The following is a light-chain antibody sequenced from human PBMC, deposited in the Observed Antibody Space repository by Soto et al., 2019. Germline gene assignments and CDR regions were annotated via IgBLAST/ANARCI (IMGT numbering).Light chain of an antibody. CDR3: SSYTSTNTRYV. J-gene: IGLJ1*01. CDR2: EVS. V-gene: IGLV2-14*01. CDR1: SSDVGAYNY. Sequence: QSALTQPASVSGSPGQSITISCTGTSSDVGAYNYVSWYQQYPGKAPKLMIYEVSNRPSGVSNRFSGSKSGNTASLTISGLQADDEADYYCSSYTSTNTRYVFGSGTKLTVL.